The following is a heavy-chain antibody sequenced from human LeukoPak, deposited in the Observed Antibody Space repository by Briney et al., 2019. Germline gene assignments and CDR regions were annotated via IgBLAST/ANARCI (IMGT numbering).Heavy chain of an antibody. CDR2: INHSGST. V-gene: IGHV4-34*01. CDR1: GGSFSGYY. Sequence: SETLSLTCAVYGGSFSGYYWSWIRQPPGKGLEWIGEINHSGSTNYNPSLKSRVTISVDTSKNQFSLKLSSVTAADTAVYYCAREESSGWYLNWGQGTLVTVSS. CDR3: AREESSGWYLN. D-gene: IGHD6-19*01. J-gene: IGHJ4*02.